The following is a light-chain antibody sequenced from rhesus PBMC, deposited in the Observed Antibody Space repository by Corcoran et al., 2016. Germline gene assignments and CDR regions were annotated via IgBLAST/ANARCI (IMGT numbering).Light chain of an antibody. Sequence: DIQMTQSPSSLSAFVGDRVTISCRASQGITSWLAWYQQKPGKAPKLLIYKASRLQSGVPSSVSGRGSGTEFTFPLSSLQPDDFATYYCQQYNSAPWTFGQGTKVEIK. CDR1: QGITSW. CDR2: KAS. CDR3: QQYNSAPWT. V-gene: IGKV1-21*01. J-gene: IGKJ1*01.